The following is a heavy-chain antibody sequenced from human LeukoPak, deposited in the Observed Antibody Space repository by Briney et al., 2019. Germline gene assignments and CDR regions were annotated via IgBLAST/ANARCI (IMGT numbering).Heavy chain of an antibody. J-gene: IGHJ4*02. V-gene: IGHV4-59*12. Sequence: SETLSLTCTVSGASISSYYWSWIRQPPGKGLEWIGYIYYSGSNNYNPSLKSRVTISVDTSKNQFSLKLSSVTAADTAVYYCAREGDGTVVTYFDYWGQGTLVTVSS. CDR3: AREGDGTVVTYFDY. CDR1: GASISSYY. D-gene: IGHD4-23*01. CDR2: IYYSGSN.